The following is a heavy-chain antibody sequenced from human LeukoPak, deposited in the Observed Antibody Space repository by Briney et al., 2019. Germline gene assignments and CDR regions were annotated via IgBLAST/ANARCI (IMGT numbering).Heavy chain of an antibody. V-gene: IGHV1-18*04. CDR2: ISAYNGNT. CDR1: GYTFTGYY. Sequence: GASVKVSCKASGYTFTGYYMHWVRQAPGQGLEWMGWISAYNGNTNYAQKLQGRVTMTTDTSTSTAYMELRSLRSDDTAVYYCARDQQWLDPARHDFDYWGQGTLVTVSS. CDR3: ARDQQWLDPARHDFDY. J-gene: IGHJ4*02. D-gene: IGHD6-19*01.